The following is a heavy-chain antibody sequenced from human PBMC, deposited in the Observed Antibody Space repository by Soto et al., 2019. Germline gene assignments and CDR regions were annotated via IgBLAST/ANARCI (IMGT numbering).Heavy chain of an antibody. V-gene: IGHV4-34*01. Sequence: SETLSLTCAVYGGSFSGYYWSWIRQPPGKGLEWIGEINHSGSTNYNPSLKSRVTISVDTSKNQFSLKLSSVTAADTAVYYCARAGRITIFLLRSGPFDYWGQGTLVTVSS. J-gene: IGHJ4*02. CDR2: INHSGST. CDR3: ARAGRITIFLLRSGPFDY. D-gene: IGHD3-3*01. CDR1: GGSFSGYY.